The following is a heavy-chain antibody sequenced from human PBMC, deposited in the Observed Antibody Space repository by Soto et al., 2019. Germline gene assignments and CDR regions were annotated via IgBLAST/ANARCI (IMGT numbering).Heavy chain of an antibody. J-gene: IGHJ6*02. CDR3: ARSIADYYYYYGMDV. V-gene: IGHV3-72*01. CDR2: TRNKANSYTT. Sequence: EVQLVESGGGLVQPGGSLRLSCAASGFTFSDHYMDWVRQAPGKGPEWVGRTRNKANSYTTEYAASVKGRFTISRDDSKNSLYLQMNSLKTEDTAVYYCARSIADYYYYYGMDVWGQGTTVTVSS. D-gene: IGHD6-6*01. CDR1: GFTFSDHY.